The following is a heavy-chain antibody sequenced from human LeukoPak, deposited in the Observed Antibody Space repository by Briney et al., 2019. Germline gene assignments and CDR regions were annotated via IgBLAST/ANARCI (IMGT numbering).Heavy chain of an antibody. Sequence: SQTLSLTCTVSGGSISSGSYYWSWIRQPAGKGLEWIGRIYTSGSTNYNPSLKSRVTISVDTSKNQFSLKLSSVTAADTAVYYCARALNYYYISGYYYQQLHSAFDMW. CDR3: ARALNYYYISGYYYQQLHSAFDM. V-gene: IGHV4-61*02. J-gene: IGHJ3*02. CDR1: GGSISSGSYY. CDR2: IYTSGST. D-gene: IGHD3-22*01.